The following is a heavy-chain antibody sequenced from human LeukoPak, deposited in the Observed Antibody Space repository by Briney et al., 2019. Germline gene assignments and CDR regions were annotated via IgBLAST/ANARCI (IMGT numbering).Heavy chain of an antibody. V-gene: IGHV4-34*01. CDR2: INHSGST. J-gene: IGHJ4*02. D-gene: IGHD5-12*01. Sequence: SETLSLTCTVSGGSVTSSDYSWSWIRQPPGKGLEWIGEINHSGSTNYNPSLKSRVTISVDTSKNQFSLKLSSVTAADTAVYYCASRDGYNREVDYWGQGTLVTVSS. CDR3: ASRDGYNREVDY. CDR1: GGSVTSSDYS.